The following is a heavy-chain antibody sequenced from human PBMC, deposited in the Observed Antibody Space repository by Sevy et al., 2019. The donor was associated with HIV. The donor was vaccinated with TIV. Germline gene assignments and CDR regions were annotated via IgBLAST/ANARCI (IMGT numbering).Heavy chain of an antibody. V-gene: IGHV3-48*01. CDR1: GFTFSSYS. J-gene: IGHJ4*02. Sequence: GGSLRLSCAASGFTFSSYSMNWVRQAPGKGLEWVSYISSSSSTMYYADSVKGRFTISRDNAKNSLYLQMNTLRAEDTAVYYCARTKSNTAMVSSDYWGQGTLVTVSS. D-gene: IGHD5-18*01. CDR2: ISSSSSTM. CDR3: ARTKSNTAMVSSDY.